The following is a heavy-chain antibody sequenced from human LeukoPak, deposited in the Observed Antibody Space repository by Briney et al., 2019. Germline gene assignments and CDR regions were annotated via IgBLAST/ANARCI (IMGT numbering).Heavy chain of an antibody. CDR3: ARDLRVEMATITYYYGMDV. CDR1: GGSISSYY. CDR2: IYYSGST. J-gene: IGHJ6*02. V-gene: IGHV4-59*01. Sequence: SETLSLTCTVSGGSISSYYWSWIRQPPGKGLEWIGYIYYSGSTNYNPSLKSRVTISVDTSKNQFSLKLSSVTAADTAVYYCARDLRVEMATITYYYGMDVWGQGTTVTVSS. D-gene: IGHD5-24*01.